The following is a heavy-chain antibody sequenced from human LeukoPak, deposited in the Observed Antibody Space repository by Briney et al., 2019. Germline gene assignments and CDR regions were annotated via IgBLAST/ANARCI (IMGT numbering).Heavy chain of an antibody. CDR3: AKTAYGSGTYYTY. CDR2: IRYDGSNK. D-gene: IGHD3-10*01. Sequence: HPGGSLRLSCAASGFIFSNFGMHWVRQAPGKGLEWVAFIRYDGSNKYYAGSVKGRFTISRDNSKNTLYLQMNSLRAEDTAMYYCAKTAYGSGTYYTYWGQGTLVTVPS. J-gene: IGHJ4*02. CDR1: GFIFSNFG. V-gene: IGHV3-30*02.